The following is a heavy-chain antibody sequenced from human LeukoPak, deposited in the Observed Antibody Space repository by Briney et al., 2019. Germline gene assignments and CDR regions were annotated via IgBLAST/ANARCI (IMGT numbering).Heavy chain of an antibody. Sequence: GGSLRLSCAASGFTFSSYGMHWVRQAPGKGLEWVAVISYDGSNKYYADSVKGQFTISRDNSKNTLYLQMNSLRAEDTAVYYCAKDLCGGDCKALDYWGQGTLVTVSS. V-gene: IGHV3-30*18. J-gene: IGHJ4*02. D-gene: IGHD2-21*02. CDR1: GFTFSSYG. CDR2: ISYDGSNK. CDR3: AKDLCGGDCKALDY.